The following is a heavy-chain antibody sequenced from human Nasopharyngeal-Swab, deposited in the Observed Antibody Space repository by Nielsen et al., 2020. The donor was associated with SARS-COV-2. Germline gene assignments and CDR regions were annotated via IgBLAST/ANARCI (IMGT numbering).Heavy chain of an antibody. J-gene: IGHJ3*02. Sequence: AAVKVSCKASGYTFTGYYMHWVRQDPGQGLEWMGRINPNSGGTNYAQKFQGRATMTRDTSISTAYMELSRLRSDDTAVYYCARGSAVAGLGMRDAFDIWGQGTMVTVSS. CDR2: INPNSGGT. CDR1: GYTFTGYY. D-gene: IGHD6-19*01. CDR3: ARGSAVAGLGMRDAFDI. V-gene: IGHV1-2*06.